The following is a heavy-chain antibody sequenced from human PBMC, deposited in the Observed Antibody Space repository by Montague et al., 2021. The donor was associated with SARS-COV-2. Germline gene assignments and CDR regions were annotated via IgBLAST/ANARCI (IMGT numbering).Heavy chain of an antibody. CDR2: INHSGST. CDR3: RRVRYYGSGNSLGMDV. D-gene: IGHD3-10*01. J-gene: IGHJ6*02. V-gene: IGHV4-34*01. Sequence: SETLSLTCAVYGGSFSGHYWSWFRQPPRKGLEWSGEINHSGSTNYNTSLKSRVTISVDTSKNQFSLKLSSVTTADTAVYYCRRVRYYGSGNSLGMDVWGHGTTVTVSS. CDR1: GGSFSGHY.